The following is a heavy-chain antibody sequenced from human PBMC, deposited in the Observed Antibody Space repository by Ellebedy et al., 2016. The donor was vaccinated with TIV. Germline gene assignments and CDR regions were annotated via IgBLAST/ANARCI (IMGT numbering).Heavy chain of an antibody. CDR1: GFMFSTFW. CDR3: ARETVEVPDGDCFDM. J-gene: IGHJ3*02. V-gene: IGHV3-7*04. D-gene: IGHD2-2*01. Sequence: PGGSLRLSCAASGFMFSTFWMGWIRQAPGKGLEWVAHIKYDEIESYHADSVKGRFIISRDNASKTLYLQMNVLRVDDTALYFCARETVEVPDGDCFDMWGQGTMVTVSS. CDR2: IKYDEIES.